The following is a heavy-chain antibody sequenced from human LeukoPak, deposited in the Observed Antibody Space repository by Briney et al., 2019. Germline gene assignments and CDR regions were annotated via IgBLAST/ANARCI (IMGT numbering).Heavy chain of an antibody. CDR2: LYSGGNT. V-gene: IGHV3-53*01. Sequence: GGSLRLSCAASGFTVSNNYMSWVRQAPGKGLEWVSVLYSGGNTYYTDSVKGRFAISRDYSRNTVYLQMNSLRAEDTAVYYCARESGFGELFPYASDIWGQGTVVTVSS. D-gene: IGHD3-10*01. J-gene: IGHJ3*02. CDR3: ARESGFGELFPYASDI. CDR1: GFTVSNNY.